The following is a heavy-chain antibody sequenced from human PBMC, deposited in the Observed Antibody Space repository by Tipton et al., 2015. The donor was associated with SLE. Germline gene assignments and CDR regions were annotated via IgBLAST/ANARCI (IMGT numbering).Heavy chain of an antibody. CDR1: GGSISSSSYY. J-gene: IGHJ6*02. Sequence: TLSLTCTVSGGSISSSSYYWGWIRQPPGKGLEWIGSIYYSGSTYYNPSLKSRVTISVDTSKNQFSLRLSSVTAADTAVYYCARTIYGDYVLSYYYDMDVWGQGTTVTVSS. CDR2: IYYSGST. V-gene: IGHV4-39*07. D-gene: IGHD4-17*01. CDR3: ARTIYGDYVLSYYYDMDV.